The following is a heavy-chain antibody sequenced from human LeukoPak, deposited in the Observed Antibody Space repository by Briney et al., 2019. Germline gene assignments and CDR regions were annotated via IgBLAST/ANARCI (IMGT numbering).Heavy chain of an antibody. Sequence: GASVKVSCKASGYTFTSYGISWVRQAPGQGLEWMGWISAYNGNTYYAQKLQGRVTMTTDTSTSTAYMELRSLRSDDTAVYYCARGARGYYDILTGYYVAFDIWGQGTMVTVSS. CDR3: ARGARGYYDILTGYYVAFDI. CDR1: GYTFTSYG. V-gene: IGHV1-18*01. J-gene: IGHJ3*02. CDR2: ISAYNGNT. D-gene: IGHD3-9*01.